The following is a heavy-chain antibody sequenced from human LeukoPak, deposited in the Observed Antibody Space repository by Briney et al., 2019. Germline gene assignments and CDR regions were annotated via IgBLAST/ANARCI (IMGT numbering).Heavy chain of an antibody. J-gene: IGHJ4*02. V-gene: IGHV3-74*01. CDR3: AREAYSSGNYYSDY. Sequence: GGSLRLSCAASGFTFCSKWMEWVRQGPGEGRVWVSRIHKDGSSTIYADSVKGRFTISRDNAKNTMYLQRNSLRAGATALYYSAREAYSSGNYYSDYWGQGTLVTVSS. CDR1: GFTFCSKW. D-gene: IGHD3-10*01. CDR2: IHKDGSST.